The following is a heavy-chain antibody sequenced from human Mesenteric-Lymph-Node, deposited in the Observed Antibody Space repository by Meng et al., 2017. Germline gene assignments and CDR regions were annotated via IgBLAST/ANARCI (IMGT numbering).Heavy chain of an antibody. CDR1: GFTFSSSW. CDR2: IKSDGSEK. CDR3: AKDVSYYDSSGRHNYFDY. D-gene: IGHD3-22*01. V-gene: IGHV3-52*01. Sequence: GESLKISCAASGFTFSSSWMHWVCQAPEKGLEWVADIKSDGSEKNYVDLVKGRLTISRDNAKSSLYLQVNSLRAEDMTVYCCAKDVSYYDSSGRHNYFDYWGQGTLVTVSS. J-gene: IGHJ4*02.